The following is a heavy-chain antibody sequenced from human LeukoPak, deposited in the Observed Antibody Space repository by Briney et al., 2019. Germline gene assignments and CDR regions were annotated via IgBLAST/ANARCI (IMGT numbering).Heavy chain of an antibody. CDR2: INPNSGDT. D-gene: IGHD1-26*01. V-gene: IGHV1-2*02. CDR3: ARSEKLGGGQSFDI. J-gene: IGHJ3*02. Sequence: GASVKVSCKASGYTFTGYFMHWVRQAPGQGLEWMGWINPNSGDTNYAQKFQGRVSMTRDTSITTAYMELSRLRSDDTAVYYRARSEKLGGGQSFDIWGRGTMVTVSS. CDR1: GYTFTGYF.